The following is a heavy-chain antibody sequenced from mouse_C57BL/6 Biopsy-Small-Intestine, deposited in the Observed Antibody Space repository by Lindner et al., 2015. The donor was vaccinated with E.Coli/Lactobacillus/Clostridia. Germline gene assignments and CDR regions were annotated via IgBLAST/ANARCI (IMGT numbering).Heavy chain of an antibody. D-gene: IGHD2-1*01. CDR1: GYSFTDYN. Sequence: LQESGPELVKPGASVKISCEASGYSFTDYNMNWVKQSNGKSLEWIGVITPNYGTTIYNQKFKGRATLTVDQSSSTAYMQLNSLTSEDSAVYYCARHGNYFDYWGQGTTLTVSS. V-gene: IGHV1-39*01. CDR2: ITPNYGTT. CDR3: ARHGNYFDY. J-gene: IGHJ2*01.